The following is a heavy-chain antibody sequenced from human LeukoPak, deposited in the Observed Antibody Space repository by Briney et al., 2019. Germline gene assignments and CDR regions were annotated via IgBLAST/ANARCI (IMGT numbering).Heavy chain of an antibody. V-gene: IGHV1-3*01. CDR2: NNGGNDNI. CDR1: GYIFTTYA. CDR3: ASTRRGYYYGMDV. Sequence: ASVKVSCKASGYIFTTYAMHWVRQAPGQRLEWMGWNNGGNDNIKYSQKFQGRVTMTRDTSASTAYMELSSLRSEDTAVYYCASTRRGYYYGMDVWGQGTTVTVSS. D-gene: IGHD3-10*01. J-gene: IGHJ6*02.